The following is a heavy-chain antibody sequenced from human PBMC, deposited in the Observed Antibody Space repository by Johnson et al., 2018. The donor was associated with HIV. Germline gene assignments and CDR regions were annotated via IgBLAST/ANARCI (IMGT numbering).Heavy chain of an antibody. D-gene: IGHD6-25*01. V-gene: IGHV3-30*04. J-gene: IGHJ3*02. CDR3: TTGRMSSAYAFDI. Sequence: QVQLVESGGGVVQPGTSLRLSCAASGFTFSSYAMHWVRQAPGKGLEWVAVISYDGSNKYYADSVKGRFTISRDNSKNTLYLQMNSLRAEDTAVYYCTTGRMSSAYAFDIWGQGTTVTVSS. CDR1: GFTFSSYA. CDR2: ISYDGSNK.